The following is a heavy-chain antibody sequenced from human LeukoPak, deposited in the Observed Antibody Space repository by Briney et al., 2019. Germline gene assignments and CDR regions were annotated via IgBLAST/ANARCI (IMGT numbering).Heavy chain of an antibody. V-gene: IGHV3-9*01. D-gene: IGHD6-13*01. CDR2: ISWNSGSI. CDR1: GFTFDDYA. CDR3: AKGSSSFYPYNWFDP. Sequence: GRSLRLSCAASGFTFDDYAMHWVRQAPGKGLEWVSGISWNSGSIGYADSVKGRFTISRDNAKNSLYLQMNSLRAEDTALYYCAKGSSSFYPYNWFDPWGQGTLVTVSS. J-gene: IGHJ5*02.